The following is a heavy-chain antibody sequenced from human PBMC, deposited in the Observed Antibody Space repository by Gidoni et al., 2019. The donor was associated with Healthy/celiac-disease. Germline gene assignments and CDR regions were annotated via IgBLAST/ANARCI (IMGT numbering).Heavy chain of an antibody. CDR2: ISSSSRYI. CDR1: GVTYSSYS. Sequence: EVQLVESGGGLVKPGGSLRLSGAASGVTYSSYSMNWVRQAPGKGLEWVSSISSSSRYIYYAASVQGRFTISRDNAKNSLYLQLNSLRAEDTAVYYCASDGSTSGLLGYWGQGTLVTVSS. V-gene: IGHV3-21*01. J-gene: IGHJ4*02. D-gene: IGHD2-2*01. CDR3: ASDGSTSGLLGY.